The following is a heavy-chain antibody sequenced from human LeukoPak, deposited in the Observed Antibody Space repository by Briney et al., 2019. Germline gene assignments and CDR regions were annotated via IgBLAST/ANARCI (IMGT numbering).Heavy chain of an antibody. CDR2: IKQDGSEK. D-gene: IGHD1-26*01. CDR3: AKPGLVGGTSAHTFDI. J-gene: IGHJ3*02. CDR1: GFTFSSYW. V-gene: IGHV3-7*01. Sequence: PGGSLRLSCAASGFTFSSYWMSWVRQAPGKGLEWVANIKQDGSEKYYVDSVKGRFTISRDNAKNSLYLQMNSLRAEDTAVYYCAKPGLVGGTSAHTFDIWGQGTVVTVSS.